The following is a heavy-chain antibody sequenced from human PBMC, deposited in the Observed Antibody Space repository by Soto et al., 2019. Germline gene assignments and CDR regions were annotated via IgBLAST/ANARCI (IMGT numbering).Heavy chain of an antibody. Sequence: QVQLVQSGAEVKKPGSSVKVSCKASGGTFSSYTISWVRQAPGQGLEWMGRIIPILGIANYAQKFQGRVTITANKSTSPAYMELSSLRSEDTAVYYCAMDIVVVPAAIRDYWGQGTLVTVSS. J-gene: IGHJ4*02. CDR2: IIPILGIA. CDR1: GGTFSSYT. V-gene: IGHV1-69*02. D-gene: IGHD2-2*03. CDR3: AMDIVVVPAAIRDY.